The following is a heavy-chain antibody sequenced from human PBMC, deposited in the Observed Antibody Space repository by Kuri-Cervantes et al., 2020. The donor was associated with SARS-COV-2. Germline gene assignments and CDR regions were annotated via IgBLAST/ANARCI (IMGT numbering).Heavy chain of an antibody. Sequence: GESLKISCAASGFTFGSYTMNWVRQAPGKGLEWLSSISGSSSYIYYADSVKGRFTISRDNAKNSLYLQMNSLRAEDTAVYYCASQGAVYWGQGTLVTVSS. CDR2: ISGSSSYI. D-gene: IGHD1-26*01. CDR1: GFTFGSYT. CDR3: ASQGAVY. V-gene: IGHV3-21*01. J-gene: IGHJ4*02.